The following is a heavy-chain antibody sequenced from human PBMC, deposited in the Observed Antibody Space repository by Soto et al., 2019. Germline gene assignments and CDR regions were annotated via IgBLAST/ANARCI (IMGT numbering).Heavy chain of an antibody. CDR2: ISPNSGGT. D-gene: IGHD3-16*01. J-gene: IGHJ4*02. CDR3: GKGRSGEVDVFY. Sequence: ASVKVSCKASGYTFTGYYIHWVRQAPGQGLEWMGEISPNSGGTKYAQKFQGRVTMTRDTSITTVYMGLSNLSPDDTAVYYCGKGRSGEVDVFYWGQGTLVTISS. V-gene: IGHV1-2*02. CDR1: GYTFTGYY.